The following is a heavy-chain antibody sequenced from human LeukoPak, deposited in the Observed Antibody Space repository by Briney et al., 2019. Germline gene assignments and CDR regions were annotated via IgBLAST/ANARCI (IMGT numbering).Heavy chain of an antibody. V-gene: IGHV4-38-2*02. Sequence: SETLSLTCTVSGYSISSGYYWGWIRQPPGKGLEWIGNIYHSGRTYDNPSLKSRVTISVDTSKNQFSLKLTSVTAADTAVYYCARGDTAMVGARAFDIWGQGIMVTVSS. D-gene: IGHD5-18*01. CDR2: IYHSGRT. J-gene: IGHJ3*02. CDR1: GYSISSGYY. CDR3: ARGDTAMVGARAFDI.